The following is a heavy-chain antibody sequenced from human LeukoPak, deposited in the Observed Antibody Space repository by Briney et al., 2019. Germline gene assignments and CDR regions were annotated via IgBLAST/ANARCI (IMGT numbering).Heavy chain of an antibody. V-gene: IGHV1-69*06. J-gene: IGHJ6*03. CDR3: ASLSQGPTYSSSWYDYYYYYMDV. CDR2: IIPIFGTA. CDR1: GGTFSSYA. Sequence: GASVKVSCKASGGTFSSYAISWVRQAPGQGLEWMGGIIPIFGTANYAQKFQGRVTITADKSTSTAYMELSSLRSEDTAVYYCASLSQGPTYSSSWYDYYYYYMDVWGKGTAVTVSS. D-gene: IGHD6-13*01.